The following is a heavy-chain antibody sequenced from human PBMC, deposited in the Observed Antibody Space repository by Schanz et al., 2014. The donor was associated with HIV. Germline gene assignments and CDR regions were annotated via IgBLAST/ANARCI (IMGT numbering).Heavy chain of an antibody. J-gene: IGHJ6*02. D-gene: IGHD3-9*01. Sequence: QVKLVQSGAEVKRPGSTVKVSCTASGGTLISTYGFSWARQAPGQGLEWMGGISAYNGNINYAQKFRDRVTMTTDTSTTTASMELRSLRSDDTAVYFCARSNYDILRARAYYYYYGLDVWGQGTTVTVSS. CDR3: ARSNYDILRARAYYYYYGLDV. CDR1: GGTLISTYG. V-gene: IGHV1-18*01. CDR2: ISAYNGNI.